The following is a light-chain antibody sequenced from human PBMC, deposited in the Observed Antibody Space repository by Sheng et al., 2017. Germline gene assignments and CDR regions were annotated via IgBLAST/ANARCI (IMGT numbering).Light chain of an antibody. J-gene: IGLJ2*01. CDR2: DDR. V-gene: IGLV3-21*02. CDR1: NIGSKS. Sequence: YVLTQAPPVSVAPGQTARITCGGDNIGSKSVHWYQQRPGQAPVLVVYDDRDRPSGIPERFSGSNSGNTATLTISRVEAGDEADYYCQAWDSSTAVFGGGTKLTVL. CDR3: QAWDSSTAV.